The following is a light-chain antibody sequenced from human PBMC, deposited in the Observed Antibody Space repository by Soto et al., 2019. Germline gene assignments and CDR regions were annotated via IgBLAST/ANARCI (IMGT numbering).Light chain of an antibody. CDR3: QQYGTSPPYT. Sequence: EIVLTQSPGTLSLSPGERATLSCRASQSLSGIYLAWYQQKPGQAPRLLIYGASSRATGIPDRFSGSGSGTDFTLTISRLEPEDFAVYYCQQYGTSPPYTFGQGTKVDIK. CDR2: GAS. CDR1: QSLSGIY. V-gene: IGKV3-20*01. J-gene: IGKJ2*01.